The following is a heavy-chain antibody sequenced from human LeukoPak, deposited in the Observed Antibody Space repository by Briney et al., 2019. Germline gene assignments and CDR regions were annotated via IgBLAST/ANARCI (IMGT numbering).Heavy chain of an antibody. J-gene: IGHJ3*02. D-gene: IGHD3-22*01. V-gene: IGHV3-15*01. Sequence: GGSLRLSCAASGFTFSNAWMSWVRQAPGKGLEWVGRIKSKADGGTTDYAAPVKGRFTISRDDSKNTLYLQMNSLRAEDTAVYYCAKATYYYDSSGYSKGAFDIWGQGTMVTVSS. CDR2: IKSKADGGTT. CDR1: GFTFSNAW. CDR3: AKATYYYDSSGYSKGAFDI.